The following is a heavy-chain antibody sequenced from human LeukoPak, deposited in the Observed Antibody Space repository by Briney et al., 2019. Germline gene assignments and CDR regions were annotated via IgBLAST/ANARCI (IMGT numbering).Heavy chain of an antibody. CDR2: IIPIFGTA. V-gene: IGHV1-69*05. CDR3: ARVAPSSSWYTAFDI. Sequence: VASVKVSCKASGGTFSSYAISWVRQAPGQGLEWMGRIIPIFGTANYAQKFQGRVTITTDKSTSTAYMELSSLRSEDTAVYYCARVAPSSSWYTAFDIWGQGTMVTVSS. CDR1: GGTFSSYA. J-gene: IGHJ3*02. D-gene: IGHD6-13*01.